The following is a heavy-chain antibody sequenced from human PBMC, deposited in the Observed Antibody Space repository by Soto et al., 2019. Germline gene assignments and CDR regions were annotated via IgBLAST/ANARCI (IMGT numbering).Heavy chain of an antibody. CDR2: IYHSGST. CDR3: ATLPDVDTAMVSYY. CDR1: GGSISSSNW. D-gene: IGHD5-18*01. V-gene: IGHV4-4*02. Sequence: SETLSLTCAVSGGSISSSNWWSWVRQPPGKGLEWIGEIYHSGSTNYNPSLKSRVTISVDKSKNQFSLKLSSVTAADTAVYYCATLPDVDTAMVSYYWGQGTLVTVSS. J-gene: IGHJ4*02.